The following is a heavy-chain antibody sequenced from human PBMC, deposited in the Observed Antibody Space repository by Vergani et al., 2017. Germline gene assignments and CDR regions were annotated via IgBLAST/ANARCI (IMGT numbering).Heavy chain of an antibody. CDR1: GGSISSYY. CDR2: IYYSGGT. Sequence: QVQLQESGPGLVKPSETLSLTCTVSGGSISSYYWSWIRQPPGEGLEWVGYIYYSGGTNYNPSLKRRVTISVDTSKNQFSLKLSSVTAADTAVYYCARYFGWGGAFDIWGQGTMVTVSS. CDR3: ARYFGWGGAFDI. D-gene: IGHD3-10*01. J-gene: IGHJ3*02. V-gene: IGHV4-59*01.